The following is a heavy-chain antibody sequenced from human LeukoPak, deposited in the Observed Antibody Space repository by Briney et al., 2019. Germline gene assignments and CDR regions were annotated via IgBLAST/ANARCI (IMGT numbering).Heavy chain of an antibody. Sequence: GASVKVSCTASGYTFTGYYMHWVRQAPGQGLEWMGWINPNSGGTNYAQKFQGWVTMTRDASISTAYMELSRLRSDDTAVYYCARDGIAAAGHFDYWGQEPWSPSPQ. CDR1: GYTFTGYY. J-gene: IGHJ4*01. D-gene: IGHD6-13*01. CDR2: INPNSGGT. V-gene: IGHV1-2*04. CDR3: ARDGIAAAGHFDY.